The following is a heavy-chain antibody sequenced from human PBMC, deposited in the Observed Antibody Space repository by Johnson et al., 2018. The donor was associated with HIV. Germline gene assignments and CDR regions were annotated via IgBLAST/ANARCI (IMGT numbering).Heavy chain of an antibody. CDR2: ISWDGGST. D-gene: IGHD6-19*01. J-gene: IGHJ3*02. Sequence: VQLVESGGGLIQPGGSLRLSCAASGFTVSSNYMSWVRQAPGKGLEWVSLISWDGGSTYYADSVKGRITVSRDNSKNSLYLQMKSLRAEDTALYYCAKDMGGVAVVGVFDIWGQGTLVTVSS. CDR3: AKDMGGVAVVGVFDI. V-gene: IGHV3-43D*03. CDR1: GFTVSSNY.